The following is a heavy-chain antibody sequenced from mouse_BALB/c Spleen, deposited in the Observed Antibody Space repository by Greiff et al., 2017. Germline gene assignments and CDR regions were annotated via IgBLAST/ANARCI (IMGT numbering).Heavy chain of an antibody. D-gene: IGHD1-2*01. Sequence: VQLKESGPELEKPGASVKISCKASGYSFTGYNMNWVKQSNGKSLEWIGNIDPYYGGTSYNQKFKGKATLTVDKSSSTAYMQLKSLTSEDSAVYYCATIRLQSYAMDYWGQGTSVTVSS. CDR3: ATIRLQSYAMDY. J-gene: IGHJ4*01. CDR1: GYSFTGYN. CDR2: IDPYYGGT. V-gene: IGHV1-39*01.